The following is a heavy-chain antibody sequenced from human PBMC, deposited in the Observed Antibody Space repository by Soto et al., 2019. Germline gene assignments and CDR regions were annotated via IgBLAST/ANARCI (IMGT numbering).Heavy chain of an antibody. CDR1: GGSFSGYY. J-gene: IGHJ3*02. D-gene: IGHD3-9*01. V-gene: IGHV4-34*01. CDR3: ARGMYYDIVTGYYDAFDI. CDR2: INHSGST. Sequence: SETLSLTCAVYGGSFSGYYWSWIRQPPGKGLEWIGEINHSGSTNYNPSIKSRFTISVDTSKNQFYLKLSSVTAADTAVYYCARGMYYDIVTGYYDAFDIWGQGTMVTVSS.